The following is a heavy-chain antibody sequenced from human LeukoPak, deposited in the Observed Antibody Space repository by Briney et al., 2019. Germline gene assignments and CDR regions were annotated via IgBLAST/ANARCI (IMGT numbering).Heavy chain of an antibody. J-gene: IGHJ4*02. CDR3: ARVFARGGEISGSYYYY. CDR1: GGTFSSYA. Sequence: GSSVKVSCKAPGGTFSSYAISWVRQAPGQGLEWMGGIIPIFGTANYAQKFQGRVTITTDESTSTAYMELSSLRSEDTAMYYCARVFARGGEISGSYYYYWGQGTLVTVSS. V-gene: IGHV1-69*05. D-gene: IGHD1-26*01. CDR2: IIPIFGTA.